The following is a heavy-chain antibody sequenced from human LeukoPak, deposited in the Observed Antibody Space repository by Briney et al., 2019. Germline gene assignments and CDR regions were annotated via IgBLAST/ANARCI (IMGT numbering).Heavy chain of an antibody. Sequence: ASVKVSCKASGYTFTGYYMHWVRQAPGQGLEWMGWVNPNSGGTNYAQKFQGRVTMTRDTSISTAYMELSRLRSDDTAVYYCARDSSSWLPFDYWGQGTLVTVSS. J-gene: IGHJ4*02. D-gene: IGHD6-13*01. CDR2: VNPNSGGT. V-gene: IGHV1-2*02. CDR1: GYTFTGYY. CDR3: ARDSSSWLPFDY.